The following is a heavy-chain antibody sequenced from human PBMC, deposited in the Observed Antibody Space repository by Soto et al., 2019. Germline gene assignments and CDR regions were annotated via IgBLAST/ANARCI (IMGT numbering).Heavy chain of an antibody. Sequence: SETLSLTCTVSGGSISSSSYYWGWIRQPPGKGLEWIGSIYYSGSTYYNPSLKSRVTISVDTSKNQFSLKLSSVTAADTAVYYCARGVTLTGYTYYFDYWGQGTLV. V-gene: IGHV4-39*01. CDR1: GGSISSSSYY. D-gene: IGHD3-9*01. CDR3: ARGVTLTGYTYYFDY. J-gene: IGHJ4*02. CDR2: IYYSGST.